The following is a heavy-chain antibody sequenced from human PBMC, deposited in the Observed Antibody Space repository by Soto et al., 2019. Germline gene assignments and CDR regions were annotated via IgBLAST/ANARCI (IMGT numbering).Heavy chain of an antibody. D-gene: IGHD4-4*01. V-gene: IGHV1-69*08. CDR2: IIPIIGII. CDR3: AGDPDSHYIDSHASSYP. J-gene: IGHJ5*02. CDR1: GGTFSTYT. Sequence: QVQLVQSGAEVKKPGSSVKVSCKASGGTFSTYTITWVRQAPGQGLEWMGRIIPIIGIINYAQKFQGRVIISADKFTCTAYMELAGLRSDDTAVYYCAGDPDSHYIDSHASSYPWGQGTLVTVSS.